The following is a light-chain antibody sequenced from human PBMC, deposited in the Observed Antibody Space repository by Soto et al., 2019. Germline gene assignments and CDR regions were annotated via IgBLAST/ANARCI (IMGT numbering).Light chain of an antibody. CDR2: EVS. Sequence: QLVLTQPASVSGSPGQSITISCTGTSSDVGSYNYVSWYQQHPGKAPKLMIYEVSDRPSGVSNRFSGSKSGNTASLTISGLQAEDEADYYCSSYATSRDVLFGGGTKVTVL. CDR3: SSYATSRDVL. CDR1: SSDVGSYNY. V-gene: IGLV2-14*01. J-gene: IGLJ2*01.